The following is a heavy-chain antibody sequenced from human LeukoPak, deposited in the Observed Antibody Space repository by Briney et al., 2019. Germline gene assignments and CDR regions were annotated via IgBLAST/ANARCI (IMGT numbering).Heavy chain of an antibody. CDR2: IYYSGST. V-gene: IGHV4-31*03. CDR3: ARSTVPDTYYYGMDV. J-gene: IGHJ6*02. Sequence: SETLSLTCTLSGGSISSGGYYWSWIRQHPGKGLEWIGYIYYSGSTYYNPSLKSRVTISVDTSKNQFSLKLSSVTAADTAVYYCARSTVPDTYYYGMDVWGQGTTVTVSS. CDR1: GGSISSGGYY. D-gene: IGHD3-9*01.